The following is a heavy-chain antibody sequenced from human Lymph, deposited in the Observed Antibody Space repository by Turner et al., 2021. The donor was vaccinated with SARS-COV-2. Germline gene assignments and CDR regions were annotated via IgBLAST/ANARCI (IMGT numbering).Heavy chain of an antibody. CDR2: MNQNSGNT. V-gene: IGHV1-8*02. J-gene: IGHJ6*02. CDR3: ARGRYSGGGMDV. D-gene: IGHD1-26*01. CDR1: GYTFTSYD. Sequence: QVQLVQSGAEVKKPGASVTVSCKAPGYTFTSYDINWVRQATGQGLEGMGWMNQNSGNTGYAQTFQGRVTMTRNTSISTAYMELSSVSSEDTAVYYCARGRYSGGGMDVWGQGTTVTVSS.